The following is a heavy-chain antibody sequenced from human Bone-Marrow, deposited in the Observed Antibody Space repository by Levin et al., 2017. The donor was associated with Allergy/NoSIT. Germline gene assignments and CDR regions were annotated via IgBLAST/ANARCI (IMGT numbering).Heavy chain of an antibody. V-gene: IGHV4-30-4*01. CDR2: IYYSGST. CDR3: AREKRDDFWSSMNWFDP. Sequence: SETLSLTCTVSGGSISSGDYYWSWIRQPPGKGLEWIGYIYYSGSTYYNPSLKSRVTISVDTSKNQFSLKLSSVTAADTAVYYCAREKRDDFWSSMNWFDPWGQGTLVTVSS. J-gene: IGHJ5*02. CDR1: GGSISSGDYY. D-gene: IGHD3-3*01.